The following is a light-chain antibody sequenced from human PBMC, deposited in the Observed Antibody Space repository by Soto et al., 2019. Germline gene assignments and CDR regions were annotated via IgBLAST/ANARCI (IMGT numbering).Light chain of an antibody. J-gene: IGLJ2*01. V-gene: IGLV1-40*01. Sequence: QSVLTQPPSVSGAPGQRVTISCTGSNSNIGAGYDVHWYQQLPGTAPKLLIYGNTIRPSGVPDRFSGSKSGTSASLAITGLQAEDEADYYCQSYDSRLSVVFGGGTKLTVL. CDR2: GNT. CDR1: NSNIGAGYD. CDR3: QSYDSRLSVV.